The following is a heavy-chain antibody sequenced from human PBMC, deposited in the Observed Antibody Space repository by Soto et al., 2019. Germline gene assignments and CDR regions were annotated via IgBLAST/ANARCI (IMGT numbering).Heavy chain of an antibody. CDR1: GGSVSSGTYF. V-gene: IGHV4-61*01. Sequence: LSLSCTVSGGSVSSGTYFSRCLRQSPGKGLEWIAYIYYSGSTNYNPSLQRRSTISVDTSKSQVSLTLTYVTAADAAVYYCARSPNYYYYGFDVWGQGTTVTVSS. J-gene: IGHJ6*02. CDR3: ARSPNYYYYGFDV. CDR2: IYYSGST.